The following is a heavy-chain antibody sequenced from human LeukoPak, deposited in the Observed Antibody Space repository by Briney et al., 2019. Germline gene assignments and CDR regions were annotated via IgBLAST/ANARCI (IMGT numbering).Heavy chain of an antibody. Sequence: SETLSLTCTVSGVSISSVSYYWNWIRQPAGKGLERIGRIYTSGSTNYNPSLKSRVTISVDTSKNQFSLKLSSVTAADTAVYYCASGYYYYYMDVWGKGTTVTVSS. CDR1: GVSISSVSYY. CDR3: ASGYYYYYMDV. J-gene: IGHJ6*03. CDR2: IYTSGST. V-gene: IGHV4-61*02.